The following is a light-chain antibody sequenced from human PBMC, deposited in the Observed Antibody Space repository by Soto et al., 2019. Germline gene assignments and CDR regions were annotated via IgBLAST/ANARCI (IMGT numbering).Light chain of an antibody. CDR3: QQYSNWPLT. CDR2: GAS. J-gene: IGKJ4*01. CDR1: QSVSSN. Sequence: IEMTQSPATLSVSPGERATLSCRASQSVSSNLAWYQQKPGQAPRLLIYGASTRATDIPARFSGSGSGTEFTLTISSLQSEDFAVYYCQQYSNWPLTFGGGTKVDIK. V-gene: IGKV3-15*01.